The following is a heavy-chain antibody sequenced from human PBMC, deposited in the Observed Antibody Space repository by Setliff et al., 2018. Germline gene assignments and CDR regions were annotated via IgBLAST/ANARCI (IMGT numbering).Heavy chain of an antibody. CDR1: GGSISPYF. D-gene: IGHD3-10*01. Sequence: PSETLSLTCTVSGGSISPYFWSWIRQSPGKGLEWIGYIYHNGNTNFNPSLKTRVTMSVDTSKNQFALNLSSVTAADTAVYYCARHLWGRYMAESSDYFDYWGQGSLVTVSS. J-gene: IGHJ4*02. V-gene: IGHV4-59*08. CDR2: IYHNGNT. CDR3: ARHLWGRYMAESSDYFDY.